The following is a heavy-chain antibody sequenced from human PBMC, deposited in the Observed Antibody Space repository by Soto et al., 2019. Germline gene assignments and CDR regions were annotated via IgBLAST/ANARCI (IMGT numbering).Heavy chain of an antibody. CDR1: GGSISSSSYY. Sequence: SETLSLTCTVSGGSISSSSYYWGWIRQPPGKGLEWIGSIYYSGSTYYNPSLKSRVTISVDTSKNQFSLKLSSVTAADTAVYYCARRTVTTSYYFDYWGQGTLVTVSS. D-gene: IGHD4-17*01. J-gene: IGHJ4*02. CDR2: IYYSGST. CDR3: ARRTVTTSYYFDY. V-gene: IGHV4-39*01.